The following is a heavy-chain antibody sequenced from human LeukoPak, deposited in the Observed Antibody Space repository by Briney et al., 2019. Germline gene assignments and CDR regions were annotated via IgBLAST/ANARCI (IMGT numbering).Heavy chain of an antibody. J-gene: IGHJ4*02. D-gene: IGHD6-19*01. CDR3: ARLLSGWYFGY. V-gene: IGHV4-30-2*03. CDR2: IYHSGST. Sequence: SETLSLTCAVSGGSISSALYSWSWIRQPPGKGLEWIGYIYHSGSTTYNPSLKSRVTISVDTSKNQFSLKLSSVTAADTAVYYCARLLSGWYFGYWGQGTLVTVSS. CDR1: GGSISSALYS.